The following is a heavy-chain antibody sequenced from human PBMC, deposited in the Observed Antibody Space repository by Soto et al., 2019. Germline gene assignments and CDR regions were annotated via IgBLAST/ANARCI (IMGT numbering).Heavy chain of an antibody. D-gene: IGHD2-2*01. V-gene: IGHV3-23*01. J-gene: IGHJ6*02. CDR3: ANGYCSSTSCYTRYYSSGMAV. Sequence: GGSLRLSCAGSGFTFSSYGINWVRQAPGKGLEWVSAISPSVGCTYYADSVKGRFTISRDNSKNTLYLQMNSLRAEDTAVYYCANGYCSSTSCYTRYYSSGMAVWGQGTTVPVSS. CDR1: GFTFSSYG. CDR2: ISPSVGCT.